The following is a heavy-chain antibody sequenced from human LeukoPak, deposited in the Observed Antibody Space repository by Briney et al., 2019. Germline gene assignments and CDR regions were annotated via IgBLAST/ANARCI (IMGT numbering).Heavy chain of an antibody. J-gene: IGHJ4*02. CDR3: ARQNDFRLDY. D-gene: IGHD3-3*01. CDR2: IYPGDSDT. Sequence: GESLKIPCKGSGYTFSSYWIGWVRQMPGKGLEWMGIIYPGDSDTRYSPSLQGQVTISVDTSIGTAYLQWSSLRASDTAIYYCARQNDFRLDYWGQGTLVTVSS. V-gene: IGHV5-51*01. CDR1: GYTFSSYW.